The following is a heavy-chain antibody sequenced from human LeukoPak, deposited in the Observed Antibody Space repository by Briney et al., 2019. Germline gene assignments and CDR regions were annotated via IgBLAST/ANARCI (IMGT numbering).Heavy chain of an antibody. V-gene: IGHV3-7*01. D-gene: IGHD3-16*01. Sequence: GGSLRLSCDASGFTFSTYAMSWVRQAPGKGLEWVANIKQDGSEKYYVDSVKGRFTISRDNAKNSLYLQMNSLRAEDTAVYYCAREGGGYYFDYWGQGTLVTVSS. CDR1: GFTFSTYA. CDR3: AREGGGYYFDY. CDR2: IKQDGSEK. J-gene: IGHJ4*02.